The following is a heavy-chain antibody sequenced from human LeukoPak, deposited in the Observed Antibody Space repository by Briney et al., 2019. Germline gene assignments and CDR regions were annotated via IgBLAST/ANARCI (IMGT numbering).Heavy chain of an antibody. CDR1: GGTFSSYA. V-gene: IGHV1-69*05. CDR2: IIPIFGTA. J-gene: IGHJ3*02. CDR3: ASIGYCISTSCLPDAFDI. D-gene: IGHD2-2*01. Sequence: SVKVSCKASGGTFSSYAISWVRQAPGQGLEWMGGIIPIFGTANYAQKFQGRVTITKDESTSTAYMELSSLRSEDTAVYYCASIGYCISTSCLPDAFDIWGQGTMVTVSS.